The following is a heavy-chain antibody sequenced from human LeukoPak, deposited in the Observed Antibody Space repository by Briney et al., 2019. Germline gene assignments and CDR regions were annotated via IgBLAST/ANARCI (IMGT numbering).Heavy chain of an antibody. V-gene: IGHV1-69*06. CDR2: IILIFGTA. CDR3: ARDAPDSIAAAGTEYYYYYYMDV. J-gene: IGHJ6*03. Sequence: ASVKVSCKASGGTFSSYAISWVRQAPGQGLEWMGRIILIFGTANYAQKFQGRVTITADKSTSTAYMELSSLRSEDTAVYYCARDAPDSIAAAGTEYYYYYYMDVWGKGTTVTVSS. D-gene: IGHD6-13*01. CDR1: GGTFSSYA.